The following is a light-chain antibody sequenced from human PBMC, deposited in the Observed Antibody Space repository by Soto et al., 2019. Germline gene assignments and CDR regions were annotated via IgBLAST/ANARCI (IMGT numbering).Light chain of an antibody. V-gene: IGKV3-15*01. CDR3: QEYSNSWT. J-gene: IGKJ1*01. CDR1: QSVSSN. CDR2: GAS. Sequence: EIVMTQSPATLSVSPGERATLSCRASQSVSSNLAWYQQKPGQAPRLLIYGASTRATGIPARFSGSGSGTEFTLTISSLQPDDFATYYCQEYSNSWTFGQGTKVEIK.